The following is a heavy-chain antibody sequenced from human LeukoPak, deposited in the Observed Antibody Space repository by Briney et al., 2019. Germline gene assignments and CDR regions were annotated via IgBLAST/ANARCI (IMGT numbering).Heavy chain of an antibody. CDR3: ARHRPYGGYDD. D-gene: IGHD5-12*01. CDR2: MLYSGNT. J-gene: IGHJ4*02. V-gene: IGHV4-39*01. CDR1: GDSISSSNYY. Sequence: SETLSLTCIVSGDSISSSNYYWGWIRQPPGEGLEWIGSMLYSGNTYYNPSLKSRVAIYADTSKNELSLRVDSVTAADAAVYFCARHRPYGGYDDWGQGTLVTVSS.